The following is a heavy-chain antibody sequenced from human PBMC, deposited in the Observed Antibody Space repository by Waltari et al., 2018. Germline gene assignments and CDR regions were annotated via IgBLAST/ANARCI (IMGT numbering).Heavy chain of an antibody. J-gene: IGHJ4*02. CDR1: GFTFNNYA. CDR2: ISYDGSNK. V-gene: IGHV3-30-3*01. Sequence: QVQLVESGGGVVQPGRSLRLPCAASGFTFNNYAMHWVRQAPGKGLEWVAVISYDGSNKYYADSVKGRFTISRDNSKNTLYLQMNSLRAEDTALYYCARGLDGDYAGGDYWGQGTLVTVSS. D-gene: IGHD4-17*01. CDR3: ARGLDGDYAGGDY.